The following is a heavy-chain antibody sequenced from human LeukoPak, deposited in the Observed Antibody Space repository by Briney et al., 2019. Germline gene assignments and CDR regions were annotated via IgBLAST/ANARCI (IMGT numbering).Heavy chain of an antibody. D-gene: IGHD1-26*01. CDR1: GFTFSSYA. CDR3: AKDLIVGATADVFDI. V-gene: IGHV3-23*01. CDR2: ISGSGGGT. Sequence: PGGSLRLSCAASGFTFSSYAMSWVRQAPGKGLEWVLVISGSGGGTNYADSVKGRFTISRDNTKNTLYLQMNSPRAEDTAIYYCAKDLIVGATADVFDIWGQGTMVTVSS. J-gene: IGHJ3*02.